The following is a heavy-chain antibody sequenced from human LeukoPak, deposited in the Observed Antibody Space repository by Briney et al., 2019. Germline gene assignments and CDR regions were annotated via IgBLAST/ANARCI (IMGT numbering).Heavy chain of an antibody. CDR3: ARGSPTAWIFGVVPGRYYFDY. V-gene: IGHV4-34*01. J-gene: IGHJ4*02. D-gene: IGHD3-3*01. CDR2: INHSGST. Sequence: PSETLSLTCAVYGGSFSGYYWSWIRQPPGKGLEWIGEINHSGSTNYNPSLKSRVTISVDTSKNQFSLKLSSVTAADTAVYYCARGSPTAWIFGVVPGRYYFDYWGQGTLVTVSS. CDR1: GGSFSGYY.